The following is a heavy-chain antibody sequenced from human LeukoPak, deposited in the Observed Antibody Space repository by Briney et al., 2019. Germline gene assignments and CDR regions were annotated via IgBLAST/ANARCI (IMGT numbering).Heavy chain of an antibody. V-gene: IGHV3-48*01. D-gene: IGHD2-2*01. CDR1: GFTFSSYN. CDR3: AKSGGGYCGSTSCYANWFDP. CDR2: ISYSSSSI. Sequence: GGSLRLSCAASGFTFSSYNMHWVRQAPGKGLEWVSYISYSSSSIHYADSVKGRFTISRDNSNNTLYLQMNSLRAEDTAVYYCAKSGGGYCGSTSCYANWFDPWGQGTLVTVSS. J-gene: IGHJ5*02.